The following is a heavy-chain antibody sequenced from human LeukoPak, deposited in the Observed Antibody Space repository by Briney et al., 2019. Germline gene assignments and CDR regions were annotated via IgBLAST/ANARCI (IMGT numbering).Heavy chain of an antibody. D-gene: IGHD3-22*01. Sequence: GGSLRLSCEASGFPFSNSWMSWVRQAPGKRLEWVANINLDGSEINYVDSLTGRLTISRDNAKDSLYLQMDGLRAEDTAVYFCVRDRGYSTFDSWGQGTLVTVSS. V-gene: IGHV3-7*03. CDR1: GFPFSNSW. CDR2: INLDGSEI. J-gene: IGHJ4*02. CDR3: VRDRGYSTFDS.